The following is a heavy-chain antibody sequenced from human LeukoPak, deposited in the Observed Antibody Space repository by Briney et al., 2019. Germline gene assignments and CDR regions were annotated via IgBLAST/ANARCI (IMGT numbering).Heavy chain of an antibody. CDR1: RFTFSSYA. Sequence: GGSLRLSCAASRFTFSSYAMSWVRQAPGKGLEWVSAISGSGGSTYYADSVKGRFTISRDNSKNMLYLQMNSLRAEDTAVYYCAKDLVRYSSRWFDAFDIWGQGTMVTVSS. V-gene: IGHV3-23*01. D-gene: IGHD6-13*01. CDR2: ISGSGGST. J-gene: IGHJ3*02. CDR3: AKDLVRYSSRWFDAFDI.